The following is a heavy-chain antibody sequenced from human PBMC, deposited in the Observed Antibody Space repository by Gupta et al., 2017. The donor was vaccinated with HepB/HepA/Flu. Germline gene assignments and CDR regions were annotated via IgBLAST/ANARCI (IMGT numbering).Heavy chain of an antibody. V-gene: IGHV3-30-3*01. CDR2: MSYDGSNI. CDR1: GFTFSNYA. D-gene: IGHD2-8*01. Sequence: QVQLVESGGGVVQPGRSLRLSCAASGFTFSNYAIHWVSQTPGKGLEWVAVMSYDGSNIDYAESAKGRFTISRDNSKNTLYLQMNSLRTEDTAVYYCARRGTDGYHLDYWGQGTLVTVSS. J-gene: IGHJ4*02. CDR3: ARRGTDGYHLDY.